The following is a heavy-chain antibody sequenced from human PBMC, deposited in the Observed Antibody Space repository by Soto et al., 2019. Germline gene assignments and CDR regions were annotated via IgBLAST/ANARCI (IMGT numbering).Heavy chain of an antibody. D-gene: IGHD3-22*01. Sequence: ASVTVSCKASGYTFTSYGISWVRQAPGQGLEWMGWISAYNGNTNYAQKLQGRVTMTTDTSTSTAYMELRSLRSDDTAVYYCARVLAYYYDSSGYYDYWGQGTLVTVSS. V-gene: IGHV1-18*01. J-gene: IGHJ4*02. CDR1: GYTFTSYG. CDR2: ISAYNGNT. CDR3: ARVLAYYYDSSGYYDY.